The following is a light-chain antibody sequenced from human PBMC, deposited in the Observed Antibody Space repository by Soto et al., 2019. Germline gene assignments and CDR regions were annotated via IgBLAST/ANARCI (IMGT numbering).Light chain of an antibody. CDR3: CSYAASSTFV. V-gene: IGLV2-23*02. J-gene: IGLJ2*01. Sequence: QSALTQPASVSGSPGQSITIFCTGTSSDVGTYNLVSWYQQHPGKAPKLMIYEVSKRPSGVSNRFSASKSGNTASLTVSGLQAEDEADYYCCSYAASSTFVFGGGTKVTVL. CDR1: SSDVGTYNL. CDR2: EVS.